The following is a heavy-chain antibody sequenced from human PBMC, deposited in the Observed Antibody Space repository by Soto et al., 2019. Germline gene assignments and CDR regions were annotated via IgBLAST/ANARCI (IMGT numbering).Heavy chain of an antibody. J-gene: IGHJ4*02. CDR1: GGSFSGYY. CDR2: INHSGST. D-gene: IGHD3-10*01. Sequence: QVQLQQWGAGLLKPSETLSLTCAVYGGSFSGYYWSWIRQPPGKGLEWIGEINHSGSTNYNPSLKSRVTISVDTSKYQFSLKLSSVTAADTAVYYCARERKDTMVRGVFAHWGQGTLVTVSS. CDR3: ARERKDTMVRGVFAH. V-gene: IGHV4-34*01.